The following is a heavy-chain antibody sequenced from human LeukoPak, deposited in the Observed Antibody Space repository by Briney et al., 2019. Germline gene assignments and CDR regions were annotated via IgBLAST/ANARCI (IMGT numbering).Heavy chain of an antibody. Sequence: PSETLSLTCTVSGYSISSGYYWGWIRQPPGKGLEWIGSIYHSGSTYYNPSLKSRVTISVDTSKNQSSLKLSSVTAADTAVYYCARASQGFGELLGYYYYYMDVWGKGTTVTVSS. CDR2: IYHSGST. CDR1: GYSISSGYY. V-gene: IGHV4-38-2*02. D-gene: IGHD3-10*01. J-gene: IGHJ6*03. CDR3: ARASQGFGELLGYYYYYMDV.